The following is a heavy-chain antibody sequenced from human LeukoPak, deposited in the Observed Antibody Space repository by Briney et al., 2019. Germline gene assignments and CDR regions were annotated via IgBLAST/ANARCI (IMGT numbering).Heavy chain of an antibody. CDR3: ARGYYDSSGYPMDAFDI. CDR1: GFTFGNYY. J-gene: IGHJ3*02. CDR2: ISSSSSYI. D-gene: IGHD3-22*01. V-gene: IGHV3-21*01. Sequence: GGSLRLSCAASGFTFGNYYMSWVRQAPGKGLEWVSSISSSSSYIYYADSVKGRFTISRDNAKNSLYLQMNSLRAEDTAVYYCARGYYDSSGYPMDAFDIWGQGTMVTVSS.